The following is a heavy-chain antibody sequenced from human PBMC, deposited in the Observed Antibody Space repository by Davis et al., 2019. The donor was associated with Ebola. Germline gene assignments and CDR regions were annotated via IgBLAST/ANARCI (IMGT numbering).Heavy chain of an antibody. CDR2: IRSKANSYAT. J-gene: IGHJ4*02. D-gene: IGHD5-18*01. CDR3: ARDTVDTAMVYVYYFDY. Sequence: GESLKISCAASGFTFSGSAMHWVRQASGKGLEWVGRIRSKANSYATAYAASVKGRFTISRDDSKNTAYLQMNSLKTEDTAVYYCARDTVDTAMVYVYYFDYWGQGTLVTVSS. V-gene: IGHV3-73*01. CDR1: GFTFSGSA.